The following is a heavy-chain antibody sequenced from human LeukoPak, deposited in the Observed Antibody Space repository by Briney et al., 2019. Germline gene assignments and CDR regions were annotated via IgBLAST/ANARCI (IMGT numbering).Heavy chain of an antibody. D-gene: IGHD1-1*01. J-gene: IGHJ4*02. Sequence: GGSLRLSCAASGFTFSNAWMSWVRQAPGKGLEWVGRIKSKTDGGTTDYAAPVKGRFTISRDDSKNTLYLLMNSLKTEDTAVYYCTTVKGYGLERDVPIDYWGQGTLVTVSS. V-gene: IGHV3-15*01. CDR3: TTVKGYGLERDVPIDY. CDR1: GFTFSNAW. CDR2: IKSKTDGGTT.